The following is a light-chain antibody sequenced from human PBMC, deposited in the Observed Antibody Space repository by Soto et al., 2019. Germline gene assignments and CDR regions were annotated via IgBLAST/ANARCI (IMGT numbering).Light chain of an antibody. CDR1: QSLTNPY. Sequence: ENVLTQSPGTLSLSPGDRATLFCRARQSLTNPYIAWYQQKPGQAPRXXIYDISSRETGIPDRFSGRVSGTEFTLTITRLEPVDFEVSDCQQYGSSQIIFGQGTRLEIK. CDR3: QQYGSSQII. J-gene: IGKJ5*01. V-gene: IGKV3-20*01. CDR2: DIS.